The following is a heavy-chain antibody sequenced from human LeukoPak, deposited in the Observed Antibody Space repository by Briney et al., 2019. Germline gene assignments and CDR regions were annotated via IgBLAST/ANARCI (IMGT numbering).Heavy chain of an antibody. CDR2: IYTSGST. CDR1: GGSISSGSYY. Sequence: SQTLSLTRTVSGGSISSGSYYWSWIRQPAGKGLEWIGRIYTSGSTNYNPSLKSRVTISVDTSKNQFSLKLSSVTAADTAVYYCARAVGTIFGVVSYYYYYMDVWGKGTTVTVSS. V-gene: IGHV4-61*02. CDR3: ARAVGTIFGVVSYYYYYMDV. J-gene: IGHJ6*03. D-gene: IGHD3-3*01.